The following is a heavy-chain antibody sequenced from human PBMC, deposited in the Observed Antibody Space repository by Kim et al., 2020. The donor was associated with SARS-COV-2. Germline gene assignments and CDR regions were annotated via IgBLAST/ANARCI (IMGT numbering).Heavy chain of an antibody. Sequence: ASVKVSCKASGYTFTGYYMHWVRQAPGQGLEWMGCISPNSGDANYAQKFQGRVTMARDTSTSTAYMELRSLGYADTAIYYCASAGVFLWFGETSSSAFDIWGEGTTVTVSS. J-gene: IGHJ3*02. CDR1: GYTFTGYY. CDR2: ISPNSGDA. V-gene: IGHV1-2*02. CDR3: ASAGVFLWFGETSSSAFDI. D-gene: IGHD3-10*01.